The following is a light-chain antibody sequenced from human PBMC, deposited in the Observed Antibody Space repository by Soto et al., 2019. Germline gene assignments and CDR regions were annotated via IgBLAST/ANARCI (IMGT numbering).Light chain of an antibody. CDR1: NSDVGAYNY. CDR3: NSYTSNSTVV. Sequence: QSVLTQPASVSGSPGQSITISCTGTNSDVGAYNYVSWYQHHPGKAPKLMIYGVSNRPSGVSNRFSGSKSGNTASLTISGLQAEDEADYYCNSYTSNSTVVFGGGTKLTVL. V-gene: IGLV2-14*01. J-gene: IGLJ2*01. CDR2: GVS.